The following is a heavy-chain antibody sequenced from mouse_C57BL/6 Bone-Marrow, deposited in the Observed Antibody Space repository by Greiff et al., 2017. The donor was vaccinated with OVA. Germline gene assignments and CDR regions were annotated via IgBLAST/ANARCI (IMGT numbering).Heavy chain of an antibody. CDR3: AREAILGD. J-gene: IGHJ2*01. CDR2: ISNKANGYTS. D-gene: IGHD3-3*01. V-gene: IGHV7-3*01. CDR1: GFTFTDYY. Sequence: EVMLVESGGGLVQPGGSLSLSCAASGFTFTDYYMSWVRQPPGKALAWLGFISNKANGYTSEYSASVKGRLTISRDNSQSILYLQMNALRAEDSATYYCAREAILGDWGQGTTLTVSS.